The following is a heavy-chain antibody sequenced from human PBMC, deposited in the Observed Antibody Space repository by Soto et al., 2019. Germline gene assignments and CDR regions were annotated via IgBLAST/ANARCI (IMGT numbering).Heavy chain of an antibody. Sequence: QVQLVVSGGGVVQPGTSLRLSCEASGFTFRNHGIHWVRQAPGKGLEWVAGIWYDGSNQYYGDSVKGRFTISRDNSKNKLYLQLDSLRAEDTAVYYCARDIASRRFDYLGQGVLVTVSS. D-gene: IGHD6-6*01. J-gene: IGHJ4*02. CDR2: IWYDGSNQ. V-gene: IGHV3-33*01. CDR3: ARDIASRRFDY. CDR1: GFTFRNHG.